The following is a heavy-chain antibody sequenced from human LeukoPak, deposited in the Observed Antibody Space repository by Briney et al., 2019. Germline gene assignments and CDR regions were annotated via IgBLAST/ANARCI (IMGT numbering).Heavy chain of an antibody. CDR3: ARESSMIVVVSPHDAFDI. J-gene: IGHJ3*02. V-gene: IGHV4-39*07. CDR2: IYYSGST. CDR1: GGFISSSSYD. Sequence: SETLSLTCTVSGGFISSSSYDWGWIRQPPGKGLEWIGGIYYSGSTYCHPSLKSRVTISVDTSKNQFSLKLSSVTAADTAVYYCARESSMIVVVSPHDAFDIWGQGTMVTVSS. D-gene: IGHD3-22*01.